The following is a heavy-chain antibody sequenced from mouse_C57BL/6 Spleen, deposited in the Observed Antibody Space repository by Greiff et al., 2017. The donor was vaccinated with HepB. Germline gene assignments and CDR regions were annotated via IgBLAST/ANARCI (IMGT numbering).Heavy chain of an antibody. J-gene: IGHJ1*03. CDR1: GFTFSDYY. D-gene: IGHD2-3*01. V-gene: IGHV5-16*01. Sequence: EVKLVESEGGLVQPGSSMKLSCTASGFTFSDYYMAWVRQVPEKGLEWVANINYYGSSTYYLDSLKSRFIISRDNAKNILYLQMSSLKSEDTATYYCARFDGNWYFDVWGTGTTVTVSS. CDR2: INYYGSST. CDR3: ARFDGNWYFDV.